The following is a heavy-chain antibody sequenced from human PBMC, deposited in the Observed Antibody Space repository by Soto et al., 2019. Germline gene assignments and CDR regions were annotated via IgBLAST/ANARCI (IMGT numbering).Heavy chain of an antibody. V-gene: IGHV4-39*01. J-gene: IGHJ2*01. CDR2: IYYSGST. CDR3: ARPHGGYYWYFDL. Sequence: SETLSLTCTVSGRSISSSSYYWGWIRQPPGKGLEWVGSIYYSGSTYYNPSLQSRVTISVDTSKNQFSPKLSSVTAADTAVYYCARPHGGYYWYFDLSGCATLVTVSS. CDR1: GRSISSSSYY. D-gene: IGHD4-17*01.